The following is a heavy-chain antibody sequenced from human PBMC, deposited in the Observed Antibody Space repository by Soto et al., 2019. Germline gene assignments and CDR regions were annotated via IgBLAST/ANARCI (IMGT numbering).Heavy chain of an antibody. CDR2: IYYGGTT. V-gene: IGHV4-38-2*01. CDR1: VEPMTGGYY. D-gene: IGHD2-15*01. Sequence: PSETLSLTCDVSVEPMTGGYYWGWIRQSPGKGLEWIGSIYYGGTTYYNPSLRSRLAISIDTSKNQFSLRLTSVTAADTALYFCARGWYYFDFWGRGTLVTVSS. CDR3: ARGWYYFDF. J-gene: IGHJ4*02.